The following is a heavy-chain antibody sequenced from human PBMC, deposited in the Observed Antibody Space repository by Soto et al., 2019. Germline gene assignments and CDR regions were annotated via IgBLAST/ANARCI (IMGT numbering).Heavy chain of an antibody. V-gene: IGHV3-72*01. Sequence: GGSLSLSCPASGFTSSDFHMNWARQAPGRGLEWVGRPRAKSNGYTTEYAASVKGRFTVSRDDSKNTLFLQMNSLNIGDAAVYYCVGESFYRLDYWGQGSLVTVSS. D-gene: IGHD3-16*01. CDR3: VGESFYRLDY. J-gene: IGHJ4*02. CDR1: GFTSSDFH. CDR2: PRAKSNGYTT.